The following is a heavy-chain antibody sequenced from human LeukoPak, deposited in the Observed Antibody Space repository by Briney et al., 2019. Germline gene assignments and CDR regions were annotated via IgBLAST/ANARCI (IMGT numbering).Heavy chain of an antibody. CDR2: IKQDGGEK. CDR3: ARDLSFDI. V-gene: IGHV3-7*04. CDR1: RFTFSSYW. J-gene: IGHJ3*02. Sequence: PGGSLRLSCAGSRFTFSSYWMSWVRQAPGKGPEWVATIKQDGGEKLYVDSVKGRFTISRDNAENSLYLQMNSLRAEDTAIYYCARDLSFDIWGQGTMVTVSS.